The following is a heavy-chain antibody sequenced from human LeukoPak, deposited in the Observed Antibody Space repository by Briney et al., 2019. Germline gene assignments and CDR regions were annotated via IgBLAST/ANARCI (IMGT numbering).Heavy chain of an antibody. D-gene: IGHD2-15*01. J-gene: IGHJ5*02. CDR2: IYYSGST. V-gene: IGHV4-31*03. Sequence: SETLSLTCTVSGGSISSGGYYWSWIRQNPGKGLEWIGYIYYSGSTYYNPSLKSRVTISVDTSKNQFSLKLSSVTAADTAVYYCARAESGAPRRFDPWGQGTLVTASS. CDR3: ARAESGAPRRFDP. CDR1: GGSISSGGYY.